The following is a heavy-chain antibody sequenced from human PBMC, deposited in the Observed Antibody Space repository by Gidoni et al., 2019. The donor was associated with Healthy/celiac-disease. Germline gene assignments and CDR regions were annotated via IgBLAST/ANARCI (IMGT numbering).Heavy chain of an antibody. Sequence: VQLVESGGGVVQPGRSLRLSCAASGFTFSSYGMHWGRQAPGKGLEWVAVIWYDGSNKYYADSVKGRFTISRDNSKNTLYLQMNSLRAEDTAVYYCARAEFIVVVPAALDYWGQGTLVTVSS. D-gene: IGHD2-2*01. CDR3: ARAEFIVVVPAALDY. J-gene: IGHJ4*02. CDR1: GFTFSSYG. V-gene: IGHV3-33*01. CDR2: IWYDGSNK.